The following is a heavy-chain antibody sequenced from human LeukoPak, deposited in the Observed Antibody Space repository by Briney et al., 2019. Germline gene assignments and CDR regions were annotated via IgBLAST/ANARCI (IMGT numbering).Heavy chain of an antibody. Sequence: GESLKIYCKVSGYIFTKFSIGWVGQIPGKDLEWMGVIYPSSSGSRYSPSFQGQVTISADKSITTAYLQWSSLKASDTAMYYCARRDGEYFFDFWGQGTLVTVSP. CDR3: ARRDGEYFFDF. CDR1: GYIFTKFS. CDR2: IYPSSSGS. D-gene: IGHD4-17*01. V-gene: IGHV5-51*01. J-gene: IGHJ4*02.